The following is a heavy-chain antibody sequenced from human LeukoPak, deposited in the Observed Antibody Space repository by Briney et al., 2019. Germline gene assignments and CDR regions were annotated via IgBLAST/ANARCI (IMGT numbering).Heavy chain of an antibody. D-gene: IGHD3-10*02. V-gene: IGHV3-48*03. CDR2: ISTSGSTT. CDR3: ARGALHVFDY. Sequence: GGSLRLSCAASGFTFSDYEINWVRQAPGKGLEWVSCISTSGSTTYYADSVKGRFTTSRDNAKNSLFLQMDTLTAEDTAVYYCARGALHVFDYWGQGTPVTVSS. J-gene: IGHJ4*02. CDR1: GFTFSDYE.